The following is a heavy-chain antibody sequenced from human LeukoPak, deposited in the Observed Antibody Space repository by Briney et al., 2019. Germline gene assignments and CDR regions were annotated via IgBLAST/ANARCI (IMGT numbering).Heavy chain of an antibody. J-gene: IGHJ6*03. CDR1: GGSISSYY. Sequence: KPSETLSLTCTVSGGSISSYYWSWIRQPAGKGLEWIGRIYTSGSTNYNPSLKSQVTISVDKSKNQFSLKLGSVTAADTAVYYCARDNRIVVVPAAMSTAGYYYYMDVWGKGTTVTVSS. D-gene: IGHD2-2*01. CDR2: IYTSGST. CDR3: ARDNRIVVVPAAMSTAGYYYYMDV. V-gene: IGHV4-4*07.